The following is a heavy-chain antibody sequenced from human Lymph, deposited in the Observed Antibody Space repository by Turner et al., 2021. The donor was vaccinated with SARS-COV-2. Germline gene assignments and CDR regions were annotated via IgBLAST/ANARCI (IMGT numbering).Heavy chain of an antibody. D-gene: IGHD4-17*01. CDR3: AREGVTVSGYYYGMDV. V-gene: IGHV1-2*02. CDR1: GYTFTAYY. J-gene: IGHJ6*02. Sequence: QDQLVQSGAEVKQPGASVKVSCKASGYTFTAYYMHWVRQAPGQGLEWMGWINPNSGGTNYAQKFQGRVTMTRDTSISTAYMELSRLTADDTAVYYCAREGVTVSGYYYGMDVWGQGTTVTVSS. CDR2: INPNSGGT.